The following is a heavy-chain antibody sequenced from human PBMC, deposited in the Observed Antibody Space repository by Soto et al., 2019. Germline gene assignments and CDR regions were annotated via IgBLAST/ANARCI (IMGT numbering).Heavy chain of an antibody. CDR3: ARDRGRGGYCSGGSCYFDYYYYYGMDV. CDR1: GFTFSSYA. V-gene: IGHV3-30-3*01. J-gene: IGHJ6*02. D-gene: IGHD2-15*01. Sequence: GGSLRLSCAASGFTFSSYAMHWVRQAPGKGLEWVAVISYDGSNKYYADSVKGRFTISRDNSKNTLYLQMNSLRAEDTAVYYCARDRGRGGYCSGGSCYFDYYYYYGMDVWGQGTTVTVSS. CDR2: ISYDGSNK.